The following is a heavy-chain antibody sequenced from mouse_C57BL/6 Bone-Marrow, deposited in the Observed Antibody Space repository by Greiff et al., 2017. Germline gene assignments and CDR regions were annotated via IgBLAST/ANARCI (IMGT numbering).Heavy chain of an antibody. Sequence: EVMLVESGGDLVKPGGSLKLSCAASGFTFSSYGMSWVRQTPDKRLEWVATISSGGSYTYSPDSVKGRFTISRDNAMNTLYLQMCSLKSEDTAMYYCARRSVYGGFAYWGQGTLVTVSA. CDR2: ISSGGSYT. J-gene: IGHJ3*01. D-gene: IGHD1-1*01. CDR1: GFTFSSYG. CDR3: ARRSVYGGFAY. V-gene: IGHV5-6*02.